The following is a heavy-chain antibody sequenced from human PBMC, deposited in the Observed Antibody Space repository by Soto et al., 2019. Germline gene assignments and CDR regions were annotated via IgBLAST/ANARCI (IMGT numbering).Heavy chain of an antibody. J-gene: IGHJ4*02. CDR1: GDSVSSNSAA. D-gene: IGHD5-12*01. V-gene: IGHV6-1*01. CDR2: TYYRSKWYN. Sequence: PQTLSLTCAISGDSVSSNSAAWSWIRQSPSRGLEWLGRTYYRSKWYNNYAVSVKSRITINPDTSKNQFSLQLNSVTPGDTAVYYCARDRLGDGYNDYWGQGTLVTVSS. CDR3: ARDRLGDGYNDY.